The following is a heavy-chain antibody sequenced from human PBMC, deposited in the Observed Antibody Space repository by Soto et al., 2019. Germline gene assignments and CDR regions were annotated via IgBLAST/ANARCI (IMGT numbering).Heavy chain of an antibody. J-gene: IGHJ6*03. Sequence: SETLSLTCTVSGGSISSYYWSWIRQPPGKGLEWIGYIYYSGSTNYNPSLKSRVTISVDTSKNQFSLELSSVTAADTAVYYCARTTVTTPDYYYYYMDVWGKGTTVTVSS. CDR2: IYYSGST. D-gene: IGHD4-17*01. V-gene: IGHV4-59*01. CDR3: ARTTVTTPDYYYYYMDV. CDR1: GGSISSYY.